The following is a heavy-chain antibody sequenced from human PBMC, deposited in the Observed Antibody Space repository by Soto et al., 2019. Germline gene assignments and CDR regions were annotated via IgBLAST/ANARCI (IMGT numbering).Heavy chain of an antibody. Sequence: SETLSLTCTVSGGSISSGGYYRSWIRQHPGKGLEWIGYIYYSGSTYYNPSLKSRVTISVDTSKNQFSLKLSSVTAADTAVYYCARNFRGPVVSDYYYYYMDVWGKGTTVTVSS. CDR2: IYYSGST. CDR3: ARNFRGPVVSDYYYYYMDV. CDR1: GGSISSGGYY. J-gene: IGHJ6*03. V-gene: IGHV4-31*03. D-gene: IGHD2-2*01.